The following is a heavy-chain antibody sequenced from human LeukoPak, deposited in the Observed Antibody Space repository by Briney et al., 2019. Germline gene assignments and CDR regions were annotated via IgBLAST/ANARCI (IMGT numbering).Heavy chain of an antibody. Sequence: PSQTLSLTCTVSGGSISSGDYYWNWIRQPPGKGLEWIGYIYYSGSSYYSPSLRSRVAMSVDTSTNQFSLKLSSVTAADTAVYYCARGGASSEWFDPWGQGTLVTVSS. CDR3: ARGGASSEWFDP. CDR1: GGSISSGDYY. J-gene: IGHJ5*02. V-gene: IGHV4-30-4*01. D-gene: IGHD6-25*01. CDR2: IYYSGSS.